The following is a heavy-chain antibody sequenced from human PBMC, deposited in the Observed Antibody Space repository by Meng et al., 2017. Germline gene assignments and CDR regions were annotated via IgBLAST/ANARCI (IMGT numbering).Heavy chain of an antibody. J-gene: IGHJ5*02. CDR1: RYTFTAYY. CDR2: VDPEDGET. D-gene: IGHD1-26*01. V-gene: IGHV1-69-2*01. Sequence: DVQLVQYGAEVKKPVATVQISCKVSRYTFTAYYMHWVQQAPGKGLEWMGLVDPEDGETIYAEKFQGRVTITADTSTDTAYMELSSLRSEDTAVYYCATDLYRDWFDPWGQGTLVTVSS. CDR3: ATDLYRDWFDP.